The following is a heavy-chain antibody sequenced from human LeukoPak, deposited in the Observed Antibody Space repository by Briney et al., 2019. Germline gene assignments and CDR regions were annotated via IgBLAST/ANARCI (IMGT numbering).Heavy chain of an antibody. D-gene: IGHD2-2*01. CDR1: GGSFSGYY. J-gene: IGHJ4*02. CDR3: AKEGSTSNDY. V-gene: IGHV3-23*01. Sequence: PSETLSLTCAVYGGSFSGYYWSWVRQAPGKGLEWVSAISGSGGSTYYADSVKGRFTISRDNSKNTLYLQMNSLRAEDTAVYYCAKEGSTSNDYWGQGTLVTVSS. CDR2: ISGSGGST.